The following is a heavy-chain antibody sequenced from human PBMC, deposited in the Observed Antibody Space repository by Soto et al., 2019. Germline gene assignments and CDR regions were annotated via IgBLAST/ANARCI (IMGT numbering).Heavy chain of an antibody. CDR1: GFTFDDYT. CDR2: ITWKSGNI. CDR3: AKEGRDGYNLGYFDY. J-gene: IGHJ4*02. D-gene: IGHD5-12*01. V-gene: IGHV3-9*01. Sequence: EVQLVESGGGLVQPGRSLRLSCAASGFTFDDYTMHWVRQAPGKGLEWVSGITWKSGNIGYADSVKGRFTISRDNAKNSLYLQMNSLRAEDTAFYYYAKEGRDGYNLGYFDYWGQGTLVTVSS.